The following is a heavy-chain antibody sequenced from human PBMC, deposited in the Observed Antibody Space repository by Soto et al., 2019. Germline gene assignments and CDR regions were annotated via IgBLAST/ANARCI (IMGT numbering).Heavy chain of an antibody. Sequence: EVQLMESGGGLVQPGGSLRLSCAASGFTFSSYNMNWVRQAPGKGLEWVSYISSGSTTIYYADSVRGRFTISRDNAKNSLYLQMNSLRAEDTAVYYCARALVFPGWFDPWGQGTLVTVSS. CDR1: GFTFSSYN. V-gene: IGHV3-48*01. J-gene: IGHJ5*02. CDR2: ISSGSTTI. CDR3: ARALVFPGWFDP. D-gene: IGHD3-10*01.